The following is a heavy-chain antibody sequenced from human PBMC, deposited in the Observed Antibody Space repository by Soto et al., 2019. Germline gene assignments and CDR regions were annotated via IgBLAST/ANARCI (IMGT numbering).Heavy chain of an antibody. CDR1: GFTFRNSA. D-gene: IGHD5-12*01. CDR2: ISDSGGNT. V-gene: IGHV3-23*01. CDR3: ARVAPPYSGYDPYFDY. Sequence: LRLSCAASGFTFRNSAMGWVRQAPGKGLEWVSGISDSGGNTYYADSGKGRFTISRDKSKNTLYLQMSSLRAGDTAVYYCARVAPPYSGYDPYFDYWGQGTLVTVSS. J-gene: IGHJ4*02.